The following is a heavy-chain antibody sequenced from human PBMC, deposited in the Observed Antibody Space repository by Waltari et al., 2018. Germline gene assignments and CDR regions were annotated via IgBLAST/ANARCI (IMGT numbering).Heavy chain of an antibody. Sequence: QVQLVESGGGVVQPGRSLSLSCAAYGFTLRSFGMPCVRQAPGKGLEWLAVISDDGSNKYYADSVKGRFTISRDNSKNTLFLQMNSLRAEDTAVYYCARVAAAGNFWVAYFDYWGQGTLVTVSS. J-gene: IGHJ4*02. CDR2: ISDDGSNK. CDR1: GFTLRSFG. D-gene: IGHD6-25*01. CDR3: ARVAAAGNFWVAYFDY. V-gene: IGHV3-30-3*01.